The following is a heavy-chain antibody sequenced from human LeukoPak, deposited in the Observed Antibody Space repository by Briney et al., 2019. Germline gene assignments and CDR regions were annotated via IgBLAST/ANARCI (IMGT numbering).Heavy chain of an antibody. J-gene: IGHJ3*01. CDR2: IIDTDST. CDR3: ARVGYPTQRRVLSAVSIPTAGAFDV. CDR1: GESISGYY. D-gene: IGHD2-21*01. Sequence: SETLSLTCVVYGESISGYYWTWIRQPPGKGLEWIGEIIDTDSTKYNSSLKSRVTISVDTSKKQFSLSLTSVTAADTAVYYCARVGYPTQRRVLSAVSIPTAGAFDVWGQGTLVTVSS. V-gene: IGHV4-34*12.